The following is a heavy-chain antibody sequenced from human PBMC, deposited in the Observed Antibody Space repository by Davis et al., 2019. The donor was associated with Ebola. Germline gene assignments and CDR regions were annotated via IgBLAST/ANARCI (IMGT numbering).Heavy chain of an antibody. CDR2: INHSGST. Sequence: MPGGSLRLSCAVSGGSISSSNWWCWIRQPPGKGLEWIGEINHSGSTNYNPSLKSRVTISVDTSKNQFSLKLSSVTAADTAVYYCAGISYGDGINGWGQGTLVTVSS. V-gene: IGHV4-4*02. CDR1: GGSISSSNW. D-gene: IGHD4-17*01. J-gene: IGHJ4*02. CDR3: AGISYGDGING.